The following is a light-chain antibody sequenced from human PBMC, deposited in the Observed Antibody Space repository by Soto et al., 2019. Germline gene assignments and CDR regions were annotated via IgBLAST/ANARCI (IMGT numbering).Light chain of an antibody. CDR3: AAWDDSLNGVV. J-gene: IGLJ2*01. V-gene: IGLV1-44*01. CDR1: ISNIGSNP. CDR2: SDN. Sequence: QSVLAQPPSASGTPGQRVTIACSGRISNIGSNPVNWYQQLPGTAPTLLIYSDNQRPSGVPDRFSGSKSGTTASLAISGLQSEDEADYYCAAWDDSLNGVVFGGGTKLTVL.